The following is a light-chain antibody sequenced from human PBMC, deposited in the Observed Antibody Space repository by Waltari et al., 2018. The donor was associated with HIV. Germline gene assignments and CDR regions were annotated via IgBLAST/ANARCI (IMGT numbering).Light chain of an antibody. CDR3: QSYDRRLMWV. J-gene: IGLJ2*01. Sequence: HSLLTQPPSVSGAPGQRVTISCTGSSSNIGAGYDVHWYQKYPGTAPKLLIFQNINRPSGVPDRFSGSKSGTSASLVITGLQAEDEADYYCQSYDRRLMWVFGGGTSLTV. CDR2: QNI. CDR1: SSNIGAGYD. V-gene: IGLV1-40*01.